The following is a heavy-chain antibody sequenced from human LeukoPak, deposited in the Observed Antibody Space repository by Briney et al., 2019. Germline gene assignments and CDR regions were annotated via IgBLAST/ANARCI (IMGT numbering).Heavy chain of an antibody. J-gene: IGHJ4*02. Sequence: ASLKVSCKASGYTFTSYYMHWVRQAPGQGLEWMGIINPSGGSTSYAQKFQGRVTMTRDTSTSTVYMELSSLRSEDTAVYYCARVPVMGYFDYWGQGTLVTVSS. V-gene: IGHV1-46*01. CDR1: GYTFTSYY. D-gene: IGHD3-16*01. CDR3: ARVPVMGYFDY. CDR2: INPSGGST.